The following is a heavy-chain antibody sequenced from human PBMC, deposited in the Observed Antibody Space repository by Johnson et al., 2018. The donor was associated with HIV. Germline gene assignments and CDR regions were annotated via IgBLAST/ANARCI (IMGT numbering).Heavy chain of an antibody. CDR2: TSYDGSNK. D-gene: IGHD6-13*01. CDR3: ARERIAAAGLDAFDI. V-gene: IGHV3-30*03. J-gene: IGHJ3*02. CDR1: GFTFSSYG. Sequence: QVQLVESGGGVVQPGRSLRLSCAASGFTFSSYGIHWVRQAPGKGLEWVTVTSYDGSNKYYADSVKGRFTISRDNSKNTLYLQMNSLRAEDTAVYYCARERIAAAGLDAFDIWGQGTMVTVSS.